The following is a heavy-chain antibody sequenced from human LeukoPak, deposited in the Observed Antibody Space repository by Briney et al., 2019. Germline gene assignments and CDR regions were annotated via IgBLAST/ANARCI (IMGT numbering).Heavy chain of an antibody. V-gene: IGHV4-39*01. CDR3: ARQRASTVTTPVDWYFDL. CDR2: IYYSGST. CDR1: GGSISSSSYY. J-gene: IGHJ2*01. D-gene: IGHD4-17*01. Sequence: SETLSLTCTVPGGSISSSSYYWGWIRQPPGKGLEWIGSIYYSGSTYYNPSLKSRVTISVDTSKNQFSLKLSSVTAADTAVYYCARQRASTVTTPVDWYFDLWGRGTLVTVSS.